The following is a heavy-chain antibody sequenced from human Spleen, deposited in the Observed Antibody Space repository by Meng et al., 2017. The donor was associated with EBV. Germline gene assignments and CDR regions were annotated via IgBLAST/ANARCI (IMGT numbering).Heavy chain of an antibody. CDR3: TRGSFDVSIGDYLEY. J-gene: IGHJ4*02. CDR2: IMPTFGAT. V-gene: IGHV1-69*01. CDR1: GGSFNDYV. D-gene: IGHD3-9*01. Sequence: QVQLVQSGAEVKKPGSSVKVSCKASGGSFNDYVISWVRQAPGQGLEWMGGIMPTFGATDFAQTFQGRLTLTSDESTSTVYMELTSLRSDDTAIYYCTRGSFDVSIGDYLEYWGQGTLVTVS.